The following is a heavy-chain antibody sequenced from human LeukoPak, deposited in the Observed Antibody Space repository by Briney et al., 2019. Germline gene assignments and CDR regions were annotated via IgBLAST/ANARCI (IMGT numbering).Heavy chain of an antibody. CDR2: IYYSGST. J-gene: IGHJ4*02. D-gene: IGHD3-3*01. V-gene: IGHV4-39*07. CDR1: GGSISSSSYY. Sequence: SETLSLTCTVSGGSISSSSYYWGWIRQPPGKGLEWIGSIYYSGSTYYNPSLKSRVTISVDTSKNQFSLKLSSVTAADTAVYYCARDLYDFWSGYSDYWGQGTLVTVSS. CDR3: ARDLYDFWSGYSDY.